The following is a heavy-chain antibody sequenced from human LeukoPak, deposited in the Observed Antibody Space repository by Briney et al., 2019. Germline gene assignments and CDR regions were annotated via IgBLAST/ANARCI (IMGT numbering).Heavy chain of an antibody. D-gene: IGHD5-18*01. CDR3: ARDVTGYSYIDY. CDR1: GGSISSYY. V-gene: IGHV4-59*01. Sequence: PSETLSLTCTVSGGSISSYYWSWIRQPPGKGLEWIGYIYYRGSTNYNPSLKSRVTISVDTSKNQFSLKLSSVTAADTAVYYCARDVTGYSYIDYWGQGTLVTVSS. CDR2: IYYRGST. J-gene: IGHJ4*02.